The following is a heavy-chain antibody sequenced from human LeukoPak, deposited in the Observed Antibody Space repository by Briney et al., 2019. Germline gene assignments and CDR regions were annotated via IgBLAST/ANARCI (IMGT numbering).Heavy chain of an antibody. CDR2: IYHSGST. CDR3: AGFYISPNFDY. D-gene: IGHD3-3*01. J-gene: IGHJ4*02. Sequence: SETLSLTCAVSGYSISSGYYWGWIRQPPGKGLEWIGSIYHSGSTYYNPSLKSRVTISVDTSKNQFSLKLSSVTAADTAVYYCAGFYISPNFDYWGQGTLVTVSS. V-gene: IGHV4-38-2*01. CDR1: GYSISSGYY.